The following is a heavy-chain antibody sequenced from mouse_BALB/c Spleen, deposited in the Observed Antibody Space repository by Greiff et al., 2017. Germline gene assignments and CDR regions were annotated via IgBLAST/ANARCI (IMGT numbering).Heavy chain of an antibody. V-gene: IGHV1S56*01. D-gene: IGHD1-1*01. CDR2: IYPGNVNT. CDR3: ARTDYYGSSYWFAY. CDR1: GYTFTSYY. Sequence: QVQLQQSGPELVKPGASVRISCKASGYTFTSYYIHWVKQRPGQGLEWIGWIYPGNVNTKYNEKFKGKATLTADKSSSTAYMQLSSLTSEDSAVYFCARTDYYGSSYWFAYWGQGTLVTVSA. J-gene: IGHJ3*01.